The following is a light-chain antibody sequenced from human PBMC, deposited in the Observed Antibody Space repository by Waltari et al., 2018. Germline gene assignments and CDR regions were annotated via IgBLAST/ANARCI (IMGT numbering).Light chain of an antibody. J-gene: IGKJ4*01. CDR1: QSVSTY. V-gene: IGKV3-11*01. Sequence: EIVLTQSPATLSLSPGERATLSCRASQSVSTYLAWYQQRPGQPPRLLIYDSSSRATGIPARFSGSGSETDFTLTISSLEPEDFAVYYCQQRYKLPLNFGGGSKVEI. CDR2: DSS. CDR3: QQRYKLPLN.